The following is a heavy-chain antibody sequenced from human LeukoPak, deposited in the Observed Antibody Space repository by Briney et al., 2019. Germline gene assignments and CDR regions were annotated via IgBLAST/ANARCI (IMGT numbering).Heavy chain of an antibody. Sequence: GGSLRLSCAASGFTFTSYAMSWVRQAPGKGLEWVSGIRGSDSSTYYADSVKGRFTISRDTSRNTVYLQMNSLRDEDTAVYFCAKVRRLTTATAGYFDSWGQGTLVTVSS. CDR1: GFTFTSYA. CDR2: IRGSDSST. D-gene: IGHD4-17*01. V-gene: IGHV3-23*01. J-gene: IGHJ4*02. CDR3: AKVRRLTTATAGYFDS.